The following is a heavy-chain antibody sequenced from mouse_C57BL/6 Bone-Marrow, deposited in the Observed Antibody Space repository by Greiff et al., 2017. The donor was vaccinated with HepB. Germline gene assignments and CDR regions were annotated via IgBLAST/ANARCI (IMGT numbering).Heavy chain of an antibody. CDR2: ISSGSSTI. Sequence: EVKLMESGGGLVKPGGSLKLSCAASGFTFSDYGMHWVRQAPEKGLEWVAYISSGSSTIYYADTVKGRFTMSRDNAKNTLFLQMTSLRSEDTAMYYCARHYDYARADYWGQGTTLTVSS. D-gene: IGHD2-4*01. V-gene: IGHV5-17*01. J-gene: IGHJ2*01. CDR1: GFTFSDYG. CDR3: ARHYDYARADY.